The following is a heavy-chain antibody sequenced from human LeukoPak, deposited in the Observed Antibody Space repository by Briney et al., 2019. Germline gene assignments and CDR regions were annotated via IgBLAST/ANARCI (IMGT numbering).Heavy chain of an antibody. CDR2: IWYDGSNK. V-gene: IGHV3-33*01. CDR1: GFTFSSYG. Sequence: GGSLRLSCAASGFTFSSYGMHWVRQAPGKGLEWVAVIWYDGSNKYYADSVKGRFTISRDNSKNTLYPQMNSLRAEDTALYHCARNNGIDVWGQGTTVIVSS. CDR3: ARNNGIDV. J-gene: IGHJ6*02.